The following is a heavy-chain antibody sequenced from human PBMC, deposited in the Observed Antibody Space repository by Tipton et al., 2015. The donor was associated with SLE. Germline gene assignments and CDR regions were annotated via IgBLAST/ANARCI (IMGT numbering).Heavy chain of an antibody. Sequence: SLRLSCAASGVTISSNFMSWVRQAPGKGLEWVSVFFGADSTYYADSAKGRFIVSRDSSKNTLFLQMNSLRAEDTAVYYCARGPVSGRRYFDFWGQGTLVTVSS. J-gene: IGHJ4*02. D-gene: IGHD6-19*01. V-gene: IGHV3-66*01. CDR1: GVTISSNF. CDR3: ARGPVSGRRYFDF. CDR2: FFGADST.